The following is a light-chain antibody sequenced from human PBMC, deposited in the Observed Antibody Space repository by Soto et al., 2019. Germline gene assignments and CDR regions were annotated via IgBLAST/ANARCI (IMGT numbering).Light chain of an antibody. CDR3: QSYDSSLSGVV. Sequence: QSVLTQPPSVSGAPGQRVTISCTGSSSNIGAGYDVHWYQQLPGTAPKLLIYGNSNRPSGVPYRFSGSKSGTSASLAITGLQAEDEAEYYGQSYDSSLSGVVFGGGTKLTVL. V-gene: IGLV1-40*01. CDR1: SSNIGAGYD. J-gene: IGLJ2*01. CDR2: GNS.